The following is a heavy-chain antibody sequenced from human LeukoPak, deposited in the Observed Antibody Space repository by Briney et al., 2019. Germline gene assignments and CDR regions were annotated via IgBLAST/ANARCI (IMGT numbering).Heavy chain of an antibody. D-gene: IGHD1-26*01. CDR2: ISDSGSTV. Sequence: GGSLRLSCAASGFTFSSYEMNWVRQAPGKGLEWVAYISDSGSTVHYADSVKGRFTISRDNAKNSLYLQINSLRAEDTAIYFCARSENYYFVYFDYWGLGTLVTVSS. J-gene: IGHJ4*02. V-gene: IGHV3-48*03. CDR1: GFTFSSYE. CDR3: ARSENYYFVYFDY.